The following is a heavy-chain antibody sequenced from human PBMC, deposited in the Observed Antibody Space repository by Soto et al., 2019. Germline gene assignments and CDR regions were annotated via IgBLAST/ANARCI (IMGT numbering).Heavy chain of an antibody. D-gene: IGHD3-9*01. CDR3: EHRGYFNRGWKWVWFDT. CDR2: IYWDDHK. V-gene: IGHV2-5*02. J-gene: IGHJ5*02. Sequence: WIRQSPGKGLEWLALIYWDDHKSYRPSLKTRLTIKKDTSRNQVAITMTNMDPMATGKYYCEHRGYFNRGWKWVWFDTWGQGTLVTVSS.